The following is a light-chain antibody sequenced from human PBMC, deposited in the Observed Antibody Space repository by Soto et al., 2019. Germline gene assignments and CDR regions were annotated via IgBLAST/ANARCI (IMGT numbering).Light chain of an antibody. CDR3: QEYDRSHT. CDR1: QTISSW. V-gene: IGKV1-5*03. Sequence: DIQMTPSPSTLSGSVVDRVTITCRASQTISSWLAWYQQKPGKAPKLLIYKASTLKSGVPSRFSGSGSGTEIAVNNCPLPSADSATYFGQEYDRSHTLGQGTKVDIK. CDR2: KAS. J-gene: IGKJ1*01.